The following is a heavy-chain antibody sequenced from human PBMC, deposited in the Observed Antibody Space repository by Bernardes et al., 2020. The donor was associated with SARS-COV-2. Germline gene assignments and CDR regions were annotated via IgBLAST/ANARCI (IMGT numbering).Heavy chain of an antibody. Sequence: SQTLSLTCEISGDTVSDNTAAWNWLRQSPSRGLEWLGRTYYRSRWYTDYSLFLNGRVTINPDTSKNQFSLHLSSVTAADTAVYYCTRHGGRHFDFWDQGTLVTVSS. CDR1: GDTVSDNTAA. CDR3: TRHGGRHFDF. V-gene: IGHV6-1*01. CDR2: TYYRSRWYT. J-gene: IGHJ4*02. D-gene: IGHD2-15*01.